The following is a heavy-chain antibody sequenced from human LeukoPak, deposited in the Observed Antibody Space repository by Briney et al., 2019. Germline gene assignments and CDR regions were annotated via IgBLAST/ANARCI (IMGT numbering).Heavy chain of an antibody. V-gene: IGHV3-64*01. CDR2: ISSNGGST. CDR3: ARGGQSKYDSSGYLNYFDY. Sequence: GGSLRLSCAASGFTFSSYVMYWVRQAPGKGLEYVSSISSNGGSTYYANSVKGRFTISTYNSKNTLYLQMGSLRAEDMAVYYCARGGQSKYDSSGYLNYFDYWGQGTLVTVSS. CDR1: GFTFSSYV. D-gene: IGHD3-22*01. J-gene: IGHJ4*02.